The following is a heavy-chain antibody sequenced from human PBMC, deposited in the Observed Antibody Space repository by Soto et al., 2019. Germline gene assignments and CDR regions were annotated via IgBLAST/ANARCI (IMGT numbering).Heavy chain of an antibody. V-gene: IGHV4-39*01. CDR3: VCGYQWVGFDY. CDR1: GGSISSSDYY. D-gene: IGHD3-22*01. Sequence: PSETLSLTCTVSGGSISSSDYYWGWIRQPPGKGLEWIGNIYYSGSASYNPSLKSRVTISVDTSKNQVSLKLSSVTAADTAVYICVCGYQWVGFDYWGQGTLVTVSS. CDR2: IYYSGSA. J-gene: IGHJ4*02.